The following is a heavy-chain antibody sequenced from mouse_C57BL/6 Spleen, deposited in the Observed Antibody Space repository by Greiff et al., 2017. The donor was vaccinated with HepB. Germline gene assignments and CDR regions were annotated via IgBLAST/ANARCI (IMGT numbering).Heavy chain of an antibody. Sequence: VQLQQSGAELVRPGASVKLSCTASGFNIKDYYMHWVKQRPEQGLEWIGRIDPEDGDTEYAPKFQGKATMTADTSSNTAYLQLSSLTSEDTAVYYCTTSPYDGYYYFDYWGQGTTLTVSS. CDR3: TTSPYDGYYYFDY. J-gene: IGHJ2*01. CDR2: IDPEDGDT. CDR1: GFNIKDYY. D-gene: IGHD2-3*01. V-gene: IGHV14-1*01.